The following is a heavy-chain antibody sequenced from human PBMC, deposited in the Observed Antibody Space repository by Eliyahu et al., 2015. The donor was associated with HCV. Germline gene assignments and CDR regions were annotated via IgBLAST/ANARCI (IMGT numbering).Heavy chain of an antibody. D-gene: IGHD2-15*01. CDR1: GXTFXSXX. V-gene: IGHV1-69*01. J-gene: IGHJ6*02. CDR2: IIPIFGTA. CDR3: ARTPRQIKDEPYYYGMDV. Sequence: QVQLVQSGAEVKKPGSSVKVSCXASGXTFXSXXISWVEXAPGQGLEWMGGIIPIFGTANYAQEFQGRVTITADESTSTAYMELSSLRSEDTAVYYCARTPRQIKDEPYYYGMDVWGQGTTVTVSS.